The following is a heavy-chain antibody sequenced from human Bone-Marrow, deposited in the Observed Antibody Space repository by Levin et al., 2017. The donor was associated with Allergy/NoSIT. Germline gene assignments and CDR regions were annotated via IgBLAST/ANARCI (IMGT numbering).Heavy chain of an antibody. Sequence: PSETLSLTCTVSGGYVSSVYYYWGWIRQPPGKGLEWIGSIYYSGNTYYNPSLKSRVTISVDTSKNQVSLKLSSVIAADTAVYYCARLEGNLEKFDYWGQGTLVTVSS. CDR3: ARLEGNLEKFDY. J-gene: IGHJ4*02. D-gene: IGHD3-3*01. CDR1: GGYVSSVYYY. V-gene: IGHV4-39*01. CDR2: IYYSGNT.